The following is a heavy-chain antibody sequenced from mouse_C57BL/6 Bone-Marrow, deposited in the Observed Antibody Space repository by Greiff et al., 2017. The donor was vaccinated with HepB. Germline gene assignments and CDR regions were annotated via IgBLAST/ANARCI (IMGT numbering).Heavy chain of an antibody. CDR2: IYWDDDK. CDR1: GFSLSTSGMG. J-gene: IGHJ2*01. D-gene: IGHD1-1*01. Sequence: QVTLKESGPGILQSSQTLSLTCSFSGFSLSTSGMGVSWIRQPSGKGLEWLAHIYWDDDKRYNPFLKSRLTISKDTSRNQVFLKITSVDTADTATYYCTQSRLLRPLDDWGQGTTLTVSS. CDR3: TQSRLLRPLDD. V-gene: IGHV8-12*01.